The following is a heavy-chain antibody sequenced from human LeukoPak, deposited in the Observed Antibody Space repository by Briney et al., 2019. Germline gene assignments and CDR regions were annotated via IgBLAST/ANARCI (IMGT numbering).Heavy chain of an antibody. CDR3: ARALGDFWSGYYTDPPNYYFDY. CDR2: IYYSGST. D-gene: IGHD3-3*01. Sequence: SETLSLTCTVSGGSISSGGYYWSWIRQHPGKGLEWIGYIYYSGSTYYNPSLKSRVTISVDTSKNQFSLKLSSVTAADTAVYYCARALGDFWSGYYTDPPNYYFDYWGQGTLVTVS. V-gene: IGHV4-31*03. CDR1: GGSISSGGYY. J-gene: IGHJ4*02.